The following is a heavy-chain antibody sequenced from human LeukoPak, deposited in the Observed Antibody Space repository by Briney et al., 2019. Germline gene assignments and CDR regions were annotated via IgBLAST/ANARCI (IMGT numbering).Heavy chain of an antibody. CDR3: ARGHSGSYLKKLDDAFDI. J-gene: IGHJ3*02. V-gene: IGHV3-30-3*01. D-gene: IGHD1-26*01. Sequence: GGSLRLSCAASGFTFNTYAMHWVRQAPGKGLEWVAIISYDGSNKYYADSVKGRFTISRDNSKNTLYLQMNSLGAEDTAVYHCARGHSGSYLKKLDDAFDIWGQGTMVTVSS. CDR2: ISYDGSNK. CDR1: GFTFNTYA.